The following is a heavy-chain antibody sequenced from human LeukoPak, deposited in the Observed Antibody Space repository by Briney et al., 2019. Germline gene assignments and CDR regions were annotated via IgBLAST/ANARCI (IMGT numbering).Heavy chain of an antibody. J-gene: IGHJ4*02. CDR2: ISTYNGHT. V-gene: IGHV1-18*04. D-gene: IGHD2-15*01. Sequence: GASVKVSCKASGYTFTGYYMHWVRQAPGQGLEWMGWISTYNGHTNYARKVQGRVTMTTDTSTSTAYMELRSLRSDDTAVYYCAREGGRYCSGGSCYSSNGWYGGLNCWGQGTPVTVSS. CDR3: AREGGRYCSGGSCYSSNGWYGGLNC. CDR1: GYTFTGYY.